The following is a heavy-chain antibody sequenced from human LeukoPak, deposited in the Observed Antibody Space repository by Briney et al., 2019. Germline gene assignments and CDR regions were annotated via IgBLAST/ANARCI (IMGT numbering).Heavy chain of an antibody. D-gene: IGHD5-18*01. V-gene: IGHV3-30*02. CDR2: IRDDGSDK. Sequence: PGGSLRLSCAASGFTFSSYGMHWVRQTPVKGLEWVAFIRDDGSDKNYADSVKGRFTISRDNSKHTLSLQMNSLRAEDTAVYYCARPREYSYASALDSWGQGTLVTVSS. CDR1: GFTFSSYG. J-gene: IGHJ4*02. CDR3: ARPREYSYASALDS.